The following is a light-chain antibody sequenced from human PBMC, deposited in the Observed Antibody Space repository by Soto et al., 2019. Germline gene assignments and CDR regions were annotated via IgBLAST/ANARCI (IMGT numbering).Light chain of an antibody. J-gene: IGKJ1*01. CDR3: QQSYNSHRT. Sequence: DIQMTQSPSSLSASVGDRVTISCRTSQSVTTFLNWYQQKPGEAPKLLIYRASTLQTGIPSRFSGSGYGADFVLTISSLQPEDFETYYCQQSYNSHRTFGLGTKVDIX. V-gene: IGKV1-39*01. CDR1: QSVTTF. CDR2: RAS.